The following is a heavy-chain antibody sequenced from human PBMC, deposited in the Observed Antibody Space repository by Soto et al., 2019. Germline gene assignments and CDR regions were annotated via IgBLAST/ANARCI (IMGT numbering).Heavy chain of an antibody. V-gene: IGHV4-4*07. CDR1: GDSMSKYY. Sequence: SETLSLTCTVSGDSMSKYYWSWIRQPAGKGLEWIGRIYTSGSTNYNPSLKSRVNMSIDTSNNHFSLNLKSMTAADTAVYYCAKGEVAGFLDYWGQGTLVTVSS. J-gene: IGHJ4*02. CDR3: AKGEVAGFLDY. CDR2: IYTSGST. D-gene: IGHD6-19*01.